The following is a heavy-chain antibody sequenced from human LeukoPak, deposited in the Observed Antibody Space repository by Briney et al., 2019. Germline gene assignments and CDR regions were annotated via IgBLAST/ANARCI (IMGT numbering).Heavy chain of an antibody. J-gene: IGHJ4*02. Sequence: SGPTLVNPTKPLTLTCTTSRFLRSTNALGVGWIRHPPGKGLEWLALIYWNDDKRYGPSLRNTLTITRRTSKNQVVLTLTSMDPVDTATYYCTQLSRSPSFSMTTLTTFDRWGQGTLVTVSS. CDR2: IYWNDDK. V-gene: IGHV2-5*01. CDR1: RFLRSTNALG. D-gene: IGHD4-17*01. CDR3: TQLSRSPSFSMTTLTTFDR.